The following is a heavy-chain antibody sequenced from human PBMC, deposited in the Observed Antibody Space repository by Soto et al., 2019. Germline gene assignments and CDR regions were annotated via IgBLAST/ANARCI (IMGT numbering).Heavy chain of an antibody. CDR3: ARRKYGSGSYASVYYYYYMDV. CDR2: IYYSGST. J-gene: IGHJ6*03. Sequence: SETLSLTCTVSGGSISSYYWSWIRQPPGKGLEWIGYIYYSGSTNYNPSLKSRVTISVDTSKNQFSLKLSSVTAADTAVYYCARRKYGSGSYASVYYYYYMDVWGKGTTVTVSS. CDR1: GGSISSYY. D-gene: IGHD3-10*01. V-gene: IGHV4-59*08.